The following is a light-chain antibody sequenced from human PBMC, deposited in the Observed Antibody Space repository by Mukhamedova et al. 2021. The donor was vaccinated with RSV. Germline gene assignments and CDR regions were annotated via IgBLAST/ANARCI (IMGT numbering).Light chain of an antibody. J-gene: IGKJ4*01. V-gene: IGKV1-12*01. Sequence: WYQRRVHGKVPKLLIYGTSSLQSGVPSRFSGSRSGTDFTLTITNLQPEDFPSYYCQQGNSFPLTFGGGTKLDIK. CDR3: QQGNSFPLT. CDR2: GTS.